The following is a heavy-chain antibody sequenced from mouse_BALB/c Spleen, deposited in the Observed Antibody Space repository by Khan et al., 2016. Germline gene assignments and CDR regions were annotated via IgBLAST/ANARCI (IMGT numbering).Heavy chain of an antibody. D-gene: IGHD2-13*01. CDR3: ARGRYHGEGYYFDY. V-gene: IGHV1S137*01. CDR1: GYTFTDYA. CDR2: INTYYGDA. Sequence: LQQSGAELVRPGVSVKISCKGSGYTFTDYAIHWVKQSHAKSLEWIGIINTYYGDASYNQKFKDKATVTVDKSSSTAYMELARLTSEDSAIYYCARGRYHGEGYYFDYWGQGTTLTVSS. J-gene: IGHJ2*01.